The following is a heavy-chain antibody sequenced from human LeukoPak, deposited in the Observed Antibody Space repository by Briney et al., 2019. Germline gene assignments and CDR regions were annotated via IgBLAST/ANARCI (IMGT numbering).Heavy chain of an antibody. D-gene: IGHD2-2*01. Sequence: WINAGNGNTKYSQKFQGRVTITRDTSASTAYMELSSLRSEDTAVYYCARDLGSVVPAAPDYWGQGTLVTVSS. J-gene: IGHJ4*02. CDR3: ARDLGSVVPAAPDY. CDR2: INAGNGNT. V-gene: IGHV1-3*01.